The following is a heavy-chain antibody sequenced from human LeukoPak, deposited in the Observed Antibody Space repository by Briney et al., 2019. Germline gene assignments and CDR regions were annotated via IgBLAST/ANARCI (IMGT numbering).Heavy chain of an antibody. CDR1: GFTFRSHG. Sequence: GGTLRLSCAASGFTFRSHGMSWVRQAPGKGLEWVSAISDGGASTYYADSVKGRYTISRDNSKNTLYLQMNSLRAEDTAVYYCAKRVAYSYGYYFDSWGQGTLVTVSS. CDR3: AKRVAYSYGYYFDS. D-gene: IGHD5-18*01. J-gene: IGHJ4*02. V-gene: IGHV3-23*01. CDR2: ISDGGAST.